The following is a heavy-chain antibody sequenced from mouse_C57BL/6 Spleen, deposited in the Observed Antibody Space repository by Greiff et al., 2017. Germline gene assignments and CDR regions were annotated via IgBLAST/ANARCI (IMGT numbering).Heavy chain of an antibody. J-gene: IGHJ2*01. Sequence: QVQLQQPGAELVMPGASVKLSCKASGYTFTSYWMHWVKQRPGQGLEWIGELDPSDSYTNYNQKFKGKSTLTVDKSSSTAYMQLSSLTSEDSAVYYCARGGYYSNIFDYWGQGTTLTVSS. CDR3: ARGGYYSNIFDY. D-gene: IGHD2-5*01. V-gene: IGHV1-69*01. CDR1: GYTFTSYW. CDR2: LDPSDSYT.